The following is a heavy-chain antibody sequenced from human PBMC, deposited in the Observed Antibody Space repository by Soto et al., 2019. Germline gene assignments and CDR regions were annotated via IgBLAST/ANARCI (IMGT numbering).Heavy chain of an antibody. J-gene: IGHJ5*02. Sequence: EVQLLESGGGLVQPGGSLRLSCAASEFTFSSNAMHWVRQAPGKGLEWVSGITGSGSTTFYAESVKGRFTISRDNSKNTLYLHMSSLRAEDTAIYYCAKDFTAYLSSWFHLWGQGTLVTVSS. CDR1: EFTFSSNA. CDR3: AKDFTAYLSSWFHL. CDR2: ITGSGSTT. D-gene: IGHD6-13*01. V-gene: IGHV3-23*01.